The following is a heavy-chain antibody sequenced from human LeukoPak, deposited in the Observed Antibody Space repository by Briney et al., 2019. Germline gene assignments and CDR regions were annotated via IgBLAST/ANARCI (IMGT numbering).Heavy chain of an antibody. Sequence: GASVKVSCKASGYTLTDKHLYWVRQAPGQGLERMGWIDPKSGVTNVAQNFQGRLTMTRDTSINTAYMELSRLTSDDTTVYYCARELGINAFDVWGQGTMVTVSS. D-gene: IGHD7-27*01. CDR2: IDPKSGVT. CDR1: GYTLTDKH. CDR3: ARELGINAFDV. J-gene: IGHJ3*01. V-gene: IGHV1-2*02.